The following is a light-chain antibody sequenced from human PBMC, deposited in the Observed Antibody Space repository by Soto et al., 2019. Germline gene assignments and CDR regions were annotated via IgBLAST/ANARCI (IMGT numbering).Light chain of an antibody. CDR2: GVS. Sequence: DIQMTQSPSSLSASVGDRVTITXXXSQSIGRYLNWYQQKPGKAPKLLIYGVSSLQSGVPSRFSGSGSGTDFTLTITSLQPEDFATYYCQQSHNTPRTFGQGTKVDIK. CDR1: QSIGRY. CDR3: QQSHNTPRT. J-gene: IGKJ2*01. V-gene: IGKV1-39*01.